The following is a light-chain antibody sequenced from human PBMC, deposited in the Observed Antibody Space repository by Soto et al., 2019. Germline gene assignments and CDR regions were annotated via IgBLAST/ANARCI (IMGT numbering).Light chain of an antibody. V-gene: IGKV3-20*01. CDR1: QSVSSSS. J-gene: IGKJ3*01. CDR2: GAS. Sequence: EIVLTQSPGALSLSPGERATLSCRASQSVSSSSLAWYQQKPGHAPRLLIYGASSRATGIPDRFSGSGSGTDFTLTISSLEPEDFAVYYCQQRGFGPGTKVDIK. CDR3: QQRG.